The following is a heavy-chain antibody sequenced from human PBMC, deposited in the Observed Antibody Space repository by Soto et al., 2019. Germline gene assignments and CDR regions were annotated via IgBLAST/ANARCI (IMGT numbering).Heavy chain of an antibody. Sequence: QVHLQESGPGLVKPSGTLSLTCSVSRGSISSSNWWTWVRQSPGKGLGWIGEINETGSNTYNPSLKSRLTISVDKSKNLFSLNLRSVTAADTAGYDCASARHYTNGLTGWFDPWGQGTLVTVAS. CDR2: INETGSN. J-gene: IGHJ5*02. CDR3: ASARHYTNGLTGWFDP. D-gene: IGHD4-4*01. V-gene: IGHV4-4*02. CDR1: RGSISSSNW.